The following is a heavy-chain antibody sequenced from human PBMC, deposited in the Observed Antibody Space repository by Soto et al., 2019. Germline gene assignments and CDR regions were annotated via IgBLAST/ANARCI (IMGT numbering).Heavy chain of an antibody. Sequence: GESLKISCKGSGYSFTSYWISWVRQMPGKGLEWMGRIDPSDSYTNYSPSFQGHVTISADKSISTAYLQWSSLKASDTAMYYCARHPHRPLLLLHRIAVASPFDPWGRGTLVTVSS. V-gene: IGHV5-10-1*01. D-gene: IGHD6-19*01. CDR2: IDPSDSYT. J-gene: IGHJ5*02. CDR1: GYSFTSYW. CDR3: ARHPHRPLLLLHRIAVASPFDP.